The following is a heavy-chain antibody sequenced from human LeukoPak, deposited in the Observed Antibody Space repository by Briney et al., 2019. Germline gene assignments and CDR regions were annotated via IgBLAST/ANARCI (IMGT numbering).Heavy chain of an antibody. CDR2: INPSGGST. D-gene: IGHD6-19*01. CDR1: GYTFTSYY. V-gene: IGHV1-46*01. Sequence: ASVKVSCKASGYTFTSYYMHWVRQAPGQGLEWMGIINPSGGSTSYAQKFQGRVTMTRDTSTSTAYMELRSLRSDDTAVYYCARVGSSGWTDKGGRNWYFDYWGQGTLVTVSS. J-gene: IGHJ4*02. CDR3: ARVGSSGWTDKGGRNWYFDY.